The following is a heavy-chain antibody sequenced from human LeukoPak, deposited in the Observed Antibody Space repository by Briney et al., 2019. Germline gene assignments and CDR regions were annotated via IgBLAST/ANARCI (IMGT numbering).Heavy chain of an antibody. CDR3: ARSRGLAGAATVIDY. V-gene: IGHV4-59*08. D-gene: IGHD6-25*01. J-gene: IGHJ4*02. Sequence: SESLSLTCTVSGGPLSNYYWTWIRQSPGQGLEWIGYVYNSGITDYNPSLKSRLTISLDTSKNQFSLRLSSMTAADTAVYYCARSRGLAGAATVIDYWGQGTRVIVSS. CDR2: VYNSGIT. CDR1: GGPLSNYY.